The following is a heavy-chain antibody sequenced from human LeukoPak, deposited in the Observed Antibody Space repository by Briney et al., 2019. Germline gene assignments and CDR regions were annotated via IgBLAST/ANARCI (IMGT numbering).Heavy chain of an antibody. D-gene: IGHD4-17*01. CDR2: ISYSGTP. CDR3: ARDRYGDFEDY. V-gene: IGHV4-30-4*08. CDR1: GGSINTANYY. J-gene: IGHJ4*02. Sequence: NPSETLSLTRNVSGGSINTANYYWTWIRQPPGKGLEWIGYISYSGTPYYNPSLNSRVTISLDTSKNQFSLRLNSVTAADTAMYYCARDRYGDFEDYWGQGTLVTVSS.